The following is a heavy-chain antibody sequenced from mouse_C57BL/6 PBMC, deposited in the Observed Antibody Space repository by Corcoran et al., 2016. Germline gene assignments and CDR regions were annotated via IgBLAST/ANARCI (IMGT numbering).Heavy chain of an antibody. CDR1: GYTFTTYG. CDR3: ARGTGWFAY. J-gene: IGHJ3*01. V-gene: IGHV9-3*01. CDR2: INTYSGVP. D-gene: IGHD3-3*01. Sequence: QIQLVQSGPELKKPGETVKISCKASGYTFTTYGRSWVKQAPGTGLKWMGWINTYSGVPTYADDFKGRFTFSLETSASTAYLQINNLKNEDTATYFCARGTGWFAYWGQGTLVTVSA.